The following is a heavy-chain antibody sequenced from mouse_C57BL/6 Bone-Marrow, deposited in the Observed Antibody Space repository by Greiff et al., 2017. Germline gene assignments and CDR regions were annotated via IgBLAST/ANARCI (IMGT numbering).Heavy chain of an antibody. Sequence: VQLKESGPGLAKPSQTLSLSCSVTGYSITSDYWNWIRKFPGNILEYMGYISYSGSTYYYPSLNSRFSITRDTSKNQYYLQLNSVTTEDTATNYCTRYKWDNDNFDDWGQCTTLTVSS. CDR2: ISYSGST. D-gene: IGHD2-4*01. V-gene: IGHV3-8*01. J-gene: IGHJ2*01. CDR1: GYSITSDY. CDR3: TRYKWDNDNFDD.